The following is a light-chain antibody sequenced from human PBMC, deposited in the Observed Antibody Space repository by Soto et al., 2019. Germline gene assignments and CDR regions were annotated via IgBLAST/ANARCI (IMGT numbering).Light chain of an antibody. J-gene: IGKJ4*01. CDR3: ENDNSATPL. V-gene: IGKV1-27*01. CDR1: QVISNY. Sequence: DIQMTQAPSSLSASVGDRVTITCRASQVISNYLACYQQKPGKVAKLLIYAASTLQSVVPSRFSGSGSGTGFTPTISSLQPEDVAHYDCENDNSATPLFGGGTKVEIK. CDR2: AAS.